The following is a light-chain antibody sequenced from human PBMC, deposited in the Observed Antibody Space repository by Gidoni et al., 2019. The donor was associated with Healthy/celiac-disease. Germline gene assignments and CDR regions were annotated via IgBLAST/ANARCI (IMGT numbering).Light chain of an antibody. J-gene: IGKJ4*02. CDR3: QQYNNWPPLT. CDR2: GAS. Sequence: EIVMTQSPATLSVSPGERATLSCRASQSVSSNLAWYQQKPGQAPRLLIYGASTRATGIPARFSGSGSGTEFTLTISSLQYEDFAVYYCQQYNNWPPLTFXGXTKVEIK. CDR1: QSVSSN. V-gene: IGKV3-15*01.